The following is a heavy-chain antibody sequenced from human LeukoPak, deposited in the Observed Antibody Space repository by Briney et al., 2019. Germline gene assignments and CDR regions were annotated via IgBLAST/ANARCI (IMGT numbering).Heavy chain of an antibody. CDR1: GFTFSSYE. CDR2: ISSSGSTI. V-gene: IGHV3-48*03. D-gene: IGHD3-22*01. Sequence: GGSLRLSCAASGFTFSSYEMNWVRQAPGKGLEWVSYISSSGSTIYYADSVKGRFTISRDNAKNSLYLQMNSLRAEDTALYYCAKDSYYYDSSGYYGDAFDIWGQGTMVTVSS. CDR3: AKDSYYYDSSGYYGDAFDI. J-gene: IGHJ3*02.